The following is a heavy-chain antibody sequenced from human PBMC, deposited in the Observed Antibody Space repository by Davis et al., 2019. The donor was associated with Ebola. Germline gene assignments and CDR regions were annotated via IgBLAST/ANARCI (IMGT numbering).Heavy chain of an antibody. Sequence: AASVKVSCKASGYTFTGYYMHWVRQAPGQGLEWMGWINPNSGGTNYAQKLQGRVTMTTDTSTSTAYMELSSLRSEDTAVYYCAREKGLGVQGVTYYYYYGMDVWGQGTTVTVSS. J-gene: IGHJ6*02. CDR1: GYTFTGYY. CDR3: AREKGLGVQGVTYYYYYGMDV. V-gene: IGHV1-2*02. D-gene: IGHD3-10*01. CDR2: INPNSGGT.